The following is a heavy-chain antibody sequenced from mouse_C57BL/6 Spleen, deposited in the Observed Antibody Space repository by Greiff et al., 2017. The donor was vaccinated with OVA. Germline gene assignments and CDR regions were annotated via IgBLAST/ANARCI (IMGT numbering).Heavy chain of an antibody. V-gene: IGHV1-80*01. CDR3: AIGGAWYRYFDV. CDR1: GYAFSSYW. J-gene: IGHJ1*03. Sequence: LQQSGAELVKPGASVKISCKASGYAFSSYWMNWVKQRPGKGLEWIGQIYPGDGDTNYNGKFKGKATLTADKSSSTAYMQLSSLTSEDSAVYFCAIGGAWYRYFDVWGTGTTVTVSS. CDR2: IYPGDGDT.